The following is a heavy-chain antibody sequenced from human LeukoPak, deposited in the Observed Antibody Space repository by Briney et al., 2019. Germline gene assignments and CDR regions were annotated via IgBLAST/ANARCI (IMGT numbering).Heavy chain of an antibody. CDR2: IYYSGST. V-gene: IGHV4-61*08. CDR3: ARALPQSNNFDY. J-gene: IGHJ4*02. Sequence: SQTLSLTCAVSGGSISSGGYSWSWIRQPPGKGLEWIGYIYYSGSTNYNPSLKSRVTISVDTSKNQFSLKLSSVTAADTAVYYCARALPQSNNFDYWGQGTLVTVSS. CDR1: GGSISSGGYS.